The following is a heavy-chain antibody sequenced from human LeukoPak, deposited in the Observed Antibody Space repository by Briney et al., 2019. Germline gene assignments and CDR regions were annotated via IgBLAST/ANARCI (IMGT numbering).Heavy chain of an antibody. CDR3: AKDLLMELERPF. D-gene: IGHD1-1*01. V-gene: IGHV3-30*02. Sequence: PGGSLRLSCAASGFTFRSYPMHWVRQAPGKGLEGVAFIRYDGSNKYYADSVEGRFTISRDTSKNTLYLHMNSLRTEDTAVYYCAKDLLMELERPFWGQGTLVTVSS. CDR1: GFTFRSYP. J-gene: IGHJ4*02. CDR2: IRYDGSNK.